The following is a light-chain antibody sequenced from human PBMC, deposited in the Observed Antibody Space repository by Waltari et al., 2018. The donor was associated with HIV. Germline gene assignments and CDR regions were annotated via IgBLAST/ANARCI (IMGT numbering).Light chain of an antibody. CDR1: QTSSSS. CDR3: QQYSAFPFT. V-gene: IGKV1-5*03. J-gene: IGKJ2*01. Sequence: DIEMTQSPSTLPLSLGDRVTITCRASQTSSSSLAWYQQRPGTAPKLLIYKASSLEDGVPSRFSGSGSGTEFTLTISSLQPDDIAVYFCQQYSAFPFTFGQGTKLEI. CDR2: KAS.